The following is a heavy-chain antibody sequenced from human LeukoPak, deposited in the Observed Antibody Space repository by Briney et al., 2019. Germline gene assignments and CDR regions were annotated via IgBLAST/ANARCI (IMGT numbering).Heavy chain of an antibody. CDR3: TKVPTYYYDSSGYYYFDY. Sequence: GGSLRLSCAASGFTFSSYAMSWVRQAPGKGLEWVSAISGSGGGTYYADSVKGRFTISRDNSKNTLYLQMNSLRAEDTAVYYCTKVPTYYYDSSGYYYFDYWGQGTLVTVSS. D-gene: IGHD3-22*01. CDR2: ISGSGGGT. V-gene: IGHV3-23*01. J-gene: IGHJ4*02. CDR1: GFTFSSYA.